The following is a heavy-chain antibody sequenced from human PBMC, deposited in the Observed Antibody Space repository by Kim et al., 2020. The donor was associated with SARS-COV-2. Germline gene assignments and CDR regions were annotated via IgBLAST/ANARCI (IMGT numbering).Heavy chain of an antibody. D-gene: IGHD5-18*01. CDR1: GFTFSDYY. J-gene: IGHJ5*02. CDR2: ISSTGSTK. CDR3: VRGYAFDP. Sequence: GGSLRLSCAASGFTFSDYYMNWIRQAPGKGLEWVSSISSTGSTKLYADSVKGRFAISRDNAEDSLSLLMNSLRAEDTAVYYCVRGYAFDPWGQGTLVTFS. V-gene: IGHV3-11*01.